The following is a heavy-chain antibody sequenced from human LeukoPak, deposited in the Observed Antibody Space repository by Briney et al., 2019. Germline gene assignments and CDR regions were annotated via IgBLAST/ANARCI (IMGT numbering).Heavy chain of an antibody. CDR1: GYIFTSYW. CDR2: IFPGDSDI. D-gene: IGHD3-22*01. J-gene: IGHJ4*02. Sequence: GESLKISCKASGYIFTSYWIGSVRQMPGKGLEWMGIIFPGDSDIRYSPSFQGQVTISADKSISTAYLQWTSLKASDTAMYYCARGGQDSSGYYYSLGYWGQGTLVTVSS. CDR3: ARGGQDSSGYYYSLGY. V-gene: IGHV5-51*01.